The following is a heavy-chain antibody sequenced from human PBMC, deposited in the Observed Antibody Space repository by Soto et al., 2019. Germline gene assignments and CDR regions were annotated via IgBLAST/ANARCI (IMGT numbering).Heavy chain of an antibody. CDR2: INAGNGNT. V-gene: IGHV1-3*01. D-gene: IGHD3-10*01. J-gene: IGHJ4*02. Sequence: ASVKVSCKASGYTFTSYAMHWVRQAPGQRLEWMGWINAGNGNTKYSQKFQGRVTITRDTSASTAYMELNSLRSEDTAVYYCARGLGGARTYFDYWGQGTLVTVSS. CDR1: GYTFTSYA. CDR3: ARGLGGARTYFDY.